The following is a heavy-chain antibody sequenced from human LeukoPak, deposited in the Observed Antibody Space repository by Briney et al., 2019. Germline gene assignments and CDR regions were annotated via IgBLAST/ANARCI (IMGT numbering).Heavy chain of an antibody. Sequence: SQTLSLTCTVSGGSISSGGYYWSWIRQHPGKGLEWIGYIYYSGSTYYNPSLKSRVTISVDTSKNQFSLKLSSVTAADTAVYYCARYITPLYNWNDGGWFDPWGQGTLVTVSS. V-gene: IGHV4-31*03. CDR3: ARYITPLYNWNDGGWFDP. D-gene: IGHD1-20*01. J-gene: IGHJ5*02. CDR1: GGSISSGGYY. CDR2: IYYSGST.